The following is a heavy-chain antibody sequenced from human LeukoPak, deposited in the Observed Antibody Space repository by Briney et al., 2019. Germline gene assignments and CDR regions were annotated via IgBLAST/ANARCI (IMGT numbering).Heavy chain of an antibody. CDR1: GGSFSGYY. V-gene: IGHV4-34*01. Sequence: PSETLSLTCAVYGGSFSGYYWSWIRQPPGKGLEWIGEIDHSGSTNYNPSLKSRVTISVDTSKNQFSLKLSSVTAADTAVYYCAKDVPSYYYYYYMDVWGKGTTVTVSS. CDR3: AKDVPSYYYYYYMDV. J-gene: IGHJ6*03. CDR2: IDHSGST.